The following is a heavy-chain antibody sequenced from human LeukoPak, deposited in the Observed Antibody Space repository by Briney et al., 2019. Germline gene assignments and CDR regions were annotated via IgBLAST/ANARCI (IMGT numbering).Heavy chain of an antibody. V-gene: IGHV3-23*01. Sequence: PGGSLRLACVGSGFQFSSYALSWVRHSPGKGLEWVAGVRASDSRTDYADSVKGRFTISRDNSKHTVYLQMNSLRVEDTAVYHCARDRYASGTYYNLFDYWGQGTLVPVSS. CDR3: ARDRYASGTYYNLFDY. J-gene: IGHJ4*02. CDR1: GFQFSSYA. CDR2: VRASDSRT. D-gene: IGHD3-10*01.